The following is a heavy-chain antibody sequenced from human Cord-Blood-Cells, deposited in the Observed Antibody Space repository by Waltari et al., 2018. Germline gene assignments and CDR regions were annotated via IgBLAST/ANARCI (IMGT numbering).Heavy chain of an antibody. V-gene: IGHV1-2*06. CDR3: AREIPYYYYGMDV. Sequence: QVQLVQSGSEVKKPEASVKVSCKASGYTFTGYYMHWVRQAPGQGLEWMGRINPNSGGTNYAQKFQGRVTMTRDTSISTAYMGLSRLRSDDTAVYYCAREIPYYYYGMDVWGQGTTVTVSS. J-gene: IGHJ6*02. CDR1: GYTFTGYY. CDR2: INPNSGGT.